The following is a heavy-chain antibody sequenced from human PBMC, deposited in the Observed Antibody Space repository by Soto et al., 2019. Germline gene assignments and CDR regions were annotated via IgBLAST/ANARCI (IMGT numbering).Heavy chain of an antibody. J-gene: IGHJ3*01. Sequence: GASVKVSCKASGYIFHKNGFNWVRQAPGQGLEWMGRISAFNGYTNFAKKFQGRVTLTTDTSTNTAYMERSSLRSDDTATYFCARGRGVVVPAGTPDAFDVWGQGTMVTVSS. CDR1: GYIFHKNG. V-gene: IGHV1-18*01. CDR2: ISAFNGYT. CDR3: ARGRGVVVPAGTPDAFDV. D-gene: IGHD6-13*01.